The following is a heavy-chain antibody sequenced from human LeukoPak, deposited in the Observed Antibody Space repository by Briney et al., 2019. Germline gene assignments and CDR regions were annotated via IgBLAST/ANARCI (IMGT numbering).Heavy chain of an antibody. CDR2: IHNSRGT. V-gene: IGHV4-30-4*01. CDR3: GKVGGNTNS. CDR1: GASITSDIFY. J-gene: IGHJ4*02. D-gene: IGHD4-23*01. Sequence: RASETLSLTCTVSGASITSDIFYWNWIRQSPGKGLEWIGAIHNSRGTSYNPSLESRLTISVDPSENKFFLKMTSVTDADTATYYCGKVGGNTNSWGQGTLVTVSS.